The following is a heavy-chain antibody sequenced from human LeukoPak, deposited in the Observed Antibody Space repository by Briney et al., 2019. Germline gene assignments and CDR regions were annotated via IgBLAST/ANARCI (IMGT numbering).Heavy chain of an antibody. D-gene: IGHD4-17*01. Sequence: ASVKVSCKASGYTFTDYYIHWVRQAPGQGLEWMGWINPKSGGTNYAQKFQGRVTMTRDTSISTAYMELSRLRSDDTAMFYCAREDGDYEGLDYWGQGTLVTVSS. CDR3: AREDGDYEGLDY. J-gene: IGHJ4*02. V-gene: IGHV1-2*02. CDR2: INPKSGGT. CDR1: GYTFTDYY.